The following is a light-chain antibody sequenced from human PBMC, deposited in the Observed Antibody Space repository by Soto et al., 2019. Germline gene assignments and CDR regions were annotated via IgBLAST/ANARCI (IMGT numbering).Light chain of an antibody. J-gene: IGLJ3*02. CDR3: AAWDGSLSAWL. CDR1: SSNIGTKY. V-gene: IGLV1-47*01. Sequence: QSVLTQPPSASGTPGQMVTISCSGSSSNIGTKYVYWYQQLPGTAPKLLIYVNNQRPSGVPDRFSGSKSGTSASLAISGLRSEDEADYYCAAWDGSLSAWLFGGGTQLTVL. CDR2: VNN.